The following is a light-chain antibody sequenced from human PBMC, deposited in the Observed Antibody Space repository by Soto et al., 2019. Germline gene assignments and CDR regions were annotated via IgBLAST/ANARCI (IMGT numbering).Light chain of an antibody. J-gene: IGKJ2*01. CDR3: QQRTNWPGGT. Sequence: EIVLTQPPATLSLSPGERATLSCRASQSVSSYLAWFQQKPGQAPRLLIYDASNRATGISARFSGSGTGTDFTLTICSLEPEDFAVYYCQQRTNWPGGTFGQGTKLEIK. CDR2: DAS. CDR1: QSVSSY. V-gene: IGKV3-11*01.